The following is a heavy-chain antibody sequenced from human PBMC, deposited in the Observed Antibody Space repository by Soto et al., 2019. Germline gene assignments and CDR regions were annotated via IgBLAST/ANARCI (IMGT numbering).Heavy chain of an antibody. CDR2: LHYSGST. Sequence: QVQLQESGPGLVKPSETLSLTCTVSGGSISSYYWSWIRQPPGKGLEWIGYLHYSGSTNYNPSLKSRVTTSVDTSKNQFSLKLSSVTAADTAVYYCAKITQGGGSFDYWGQGTLVTVSS. J-gene: IGHJ4*02. D-gene: IGHD2-15*01. CDR3: AKITQGGGSFDY. V-gene: IGHV4-59*01. CDR1: GGSISSYY.